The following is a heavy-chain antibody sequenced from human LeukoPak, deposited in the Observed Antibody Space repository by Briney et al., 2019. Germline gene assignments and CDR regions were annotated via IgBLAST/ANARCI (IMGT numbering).Heavy chain of an antibody. V-gene: IGHV4-34*01. D-gene: IGHD5-24*01. CDR3: ARGRWLQIDY. CDR1: GGSFSGYY. J-gene: IGHJ4*02. Sequence: SETLHLTCAVYGGSFSGYYWSWIRQPPGKGLEWIGEINHSGSTNYNPSLKSRVTISVDTSKNQFSLKLSSVTAADTAVYYCARGRWLQIDYWGQGTLVTVSS. CDR2: INHSGST.